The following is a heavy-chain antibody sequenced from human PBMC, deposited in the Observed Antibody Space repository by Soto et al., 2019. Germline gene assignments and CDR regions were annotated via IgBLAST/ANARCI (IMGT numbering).Heavy chain of an antibody. J-gene: IGHJ4*02. CDR2: IYYSGST. V-gene: IGHV4-31*03. D-gene: IGHD5-12*01. CDR3: ARMVGATIFDD. Sequence: SETLSLTCTVSGGSISSGGYYWSWIRRHPGKGLEWIGYIYYSGSTYYNPSLKSRVTISVDTSKNPFSLKLSSVTRAATAVVYFARMVGATIFDDWGQGALITVSS. CDR1: GGSISSGGYY.